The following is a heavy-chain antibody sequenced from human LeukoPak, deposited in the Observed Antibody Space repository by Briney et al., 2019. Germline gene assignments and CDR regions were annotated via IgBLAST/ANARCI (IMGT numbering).Heavy chain of an antibody. CDR2: IIPIFGTA. CDR1: GGTFSSDA. CDR3: ATVGGFMVRGVLGDDP. Sequence: ASVKVSCKASGGTFSSDAISWVRQAPGQGLEWMGGIIPIFGTANYAQKFQGRVTITADESTSTAYMELSSLRSEDTAVYYCATVGGFMVRGVLGDDPWGQGTLVTVSS. V-gene: IGHV1-69*13. D-gene: IGHD3-10*01. J-gene: IGHJ5*02.